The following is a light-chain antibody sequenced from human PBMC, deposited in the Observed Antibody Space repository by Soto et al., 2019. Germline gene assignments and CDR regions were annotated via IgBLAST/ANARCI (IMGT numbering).Light chain of an antibody. CDR2: DAS. J-gene: IGKJ5*01. CDR3: QQYGSSPSIT. Sequence: EIVLTQSPGTLSLSPGERATLSCRASQSVSSSYLAWYQQKPGQAPRLLIYDASSRATGIPDRFSGSGSGTDFNLTISRLEPEDFAVYYCQQYGSSPSITFGQGTRLEIK. CDR1: QSVSSSY. V-gene: IGKV3-20*01.